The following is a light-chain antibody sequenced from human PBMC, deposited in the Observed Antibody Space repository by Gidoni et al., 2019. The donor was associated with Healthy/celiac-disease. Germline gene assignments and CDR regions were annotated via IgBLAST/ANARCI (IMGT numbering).Light chain of an antibody. CDR1: QSVLYSSNNKNY. CDR3: QQYYGTPPYT. V-gene: IGKV4-1*01. J-gene: IGKJ2*01. CDR2: WAS. Sequence: DIVMTQSPDSLAVSLGERATIKCKSSQSVLYSSNNKNYLAWYQQKPGQPPKLLIYWASTRESGVPDRFSGSGSGTDFTLTISSLQAEDVAVYYCQQYYGTPPYTFGQGTKLEIK.